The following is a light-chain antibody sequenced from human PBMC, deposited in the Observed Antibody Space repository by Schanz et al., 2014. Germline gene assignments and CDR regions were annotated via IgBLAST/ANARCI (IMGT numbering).Light chain of an antibody. J-gene: IGLJ2*01. CDR2: EGS. Sequence: QSALTQPASVSGSPGQSITISCSGTGNDIGMYNLVSWYQQHPGKAPKLIIYEGSARASGLFNRFSGSRSGITASLTISGLQADDEADYYCSSYTSSNTLVFGGGTKLTVL. CDR3: SSYTSSNTLV. V-gene: IGLV2-14*02. CDR1: GNDIGMYNL.